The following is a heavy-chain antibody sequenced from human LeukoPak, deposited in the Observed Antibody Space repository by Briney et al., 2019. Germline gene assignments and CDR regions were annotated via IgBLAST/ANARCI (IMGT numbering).Heavy chain of an antibody. V-gene: IGHV4-59*12. D-gene: IGHD2-2*01. J-gene: IGHJ5*02. CDR2: IYYSGST. CDR3: ARERRGYCSSTSCNGGYWFDP. CDR1: GGSISSYY. Sequence: SETLSLTCTVSGGSISSYYWSWIRQPPGKGLEWIGYIYYSGSTNYNPSLKSRVTISVDTSKNQFSLKLSSVTAADTAVYYCARERRGYCSSTSCNGGYWFDPWGQGTLVTVSS.